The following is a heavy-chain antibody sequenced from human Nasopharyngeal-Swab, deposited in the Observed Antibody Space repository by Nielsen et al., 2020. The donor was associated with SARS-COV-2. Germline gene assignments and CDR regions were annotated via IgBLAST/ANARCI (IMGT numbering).Heavy chain of an antibody. CDR2: ISYDGSNK. Sequence: GGSLRLSCAASGFTFSSYAMHWVRQAPGKGLEWVAVISYDGSNKYYADSVKGRFTISRDNSKNTLYLQMNSLRAEDTAVYYCASNRYYYDSSGYYQLDYWGQGTLVTVSS. J-gene: IGHJ4*02. V-gene: IGHV3-30-3*01. CDR3: ASNRYYYDSSGYYQLDY. D-gene: IGHD3-22*01. CDR1: GFTFSSYA.